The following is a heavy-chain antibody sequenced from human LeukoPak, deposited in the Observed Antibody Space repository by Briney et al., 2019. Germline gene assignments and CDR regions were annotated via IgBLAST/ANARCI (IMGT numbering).Heavy chain of an antibody. Sequence: ASVKVSCKASGYTFTGYYMHWVRQAPGQGLEWMGWINPNSGGTNYAQKFQGRVTMTRDTSISTAYMELSRLRSDDTAVYYCARSYSGSYYSNLNFDYWGQGTLVTVSS. V-gene: IGHV1-2*02. D-gene: IGHD1-26*01. CDR1: GYTFTGYY. CDR3: ARSYSGSYYSNLNFDY. CDR2: INPNSGGT. J-gene: IGHJ4*02.